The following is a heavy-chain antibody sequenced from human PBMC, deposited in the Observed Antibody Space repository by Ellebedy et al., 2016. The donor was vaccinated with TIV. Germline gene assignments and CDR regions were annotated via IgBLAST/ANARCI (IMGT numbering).Heavy chain of an antibody. V-gene: IGHV4-59*01. J-gene: IGHJ3*01. CDR1: GGSISSYY. CDR3: ARVVWQQPVSYAFDF. D-gene: IGHD6-13*01. Sequence: MPGGSLRLSCTVSGGSISSYYWSWIRQPPGKGLEWIGYIYYSGSTNYNPSLKSRVTISVDTSKNHFSLRLTSVTAADTAVYYCARVVWQQPVSYAFDFWGQGTMVTVSS. CDR2: IYYSGST.